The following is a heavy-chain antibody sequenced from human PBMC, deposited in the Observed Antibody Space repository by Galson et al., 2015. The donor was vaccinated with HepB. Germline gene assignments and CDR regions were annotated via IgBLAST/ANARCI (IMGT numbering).Heavy chain of an antibody. V-gene: IGHV5-51*01. CDR3: ARRCGIGDYDSSGYYYAGAFDI. D-gene: IGHD3-22*01. CDR1: GYSFTSYW. Sequence: QSGAEVKKPGESLKISCKGSGYSFTSYWIGWVRQMPGKGLEWMGIIYPGDSDTRYSPSFQGQVTISADKSISTAYLQWSSLKASDTAMYYCARRCGIGDYDSSGYYYAGAFDIWGQGTMVTVSS. CDR2: IYPGDSDT. J-gene: IGHJ3*02.